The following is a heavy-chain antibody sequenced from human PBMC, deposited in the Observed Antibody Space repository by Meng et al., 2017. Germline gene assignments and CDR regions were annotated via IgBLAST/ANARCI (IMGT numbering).Heavy chain of an antibody. V-gene: IGHV2-5*01. CDR2: IYWNYDK. CDR1: GFSLRTIGVC. CDR3: AHIPYCSSWYEYFQH. D-gene: IGHD6-13*01. J-gene: IGHJ1*01. Sequence: ICKESGPTLVKPTQTLTLTCTFSGFSLRTIGVCVGWIRQPPGKALEWLALIYWNYDKRYSPSLKSRLTITKDTAKNQVVLTMTNMDPVDTATYYCAHIPYCSSWYEYFQHWGQGTLVTVSS.